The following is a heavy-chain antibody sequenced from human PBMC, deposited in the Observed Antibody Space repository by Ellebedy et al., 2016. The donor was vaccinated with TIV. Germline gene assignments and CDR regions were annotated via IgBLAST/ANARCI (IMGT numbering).Heavy chain of an antibody. CDR1: GYSFTGYY. V-gene: IGHV1-2*04. D-gene: IGHD5-24*01. CDR2: INPKSGGT. CDR3: ARDMVVDGYNYGAFDI. Sequence: ASVKVSCKASGYSFTGYYIHWVRQAPGQGLEWMGWINPKSGGTKYAQPFQGWVTMTRDTSTSTGYMEVTRLKSDDTAVYYCARDMVVDGYNYGAFDIWGQGTMVTVSS. J-gene: IGHJ3*02.